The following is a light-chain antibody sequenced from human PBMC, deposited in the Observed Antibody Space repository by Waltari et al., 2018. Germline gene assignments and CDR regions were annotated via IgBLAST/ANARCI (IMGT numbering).Light chain of an antibody. J-gene: IGLJ2*01. CDR2: SND. Sequence: QSTLTQPPSASGTPGQRVTISCSGSNSNIGSNFVNWYQQVPGTAPKLLIYSNDPRPSGVPDRCSGSKSGPSASLAISGLQSDDEADYYCSTWDDRLTGVVFGGGTKVTVL. CDR3: STWDDRLTGVV. CDR1: NSNIGSNF. V-gene: IGLV1-44*01.